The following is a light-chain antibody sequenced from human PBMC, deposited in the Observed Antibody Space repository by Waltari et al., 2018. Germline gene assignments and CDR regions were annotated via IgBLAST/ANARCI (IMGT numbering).Light chain of an antibody. CDR3: QQYYSTPRA. CDR2: WAS. J-gene: IGKJ1*01. V-gene: IGKV4-1*01. CDR1: QSVLYSSNSKNY. Sequence: DIVMTQSPDSLAVSLGERATINCKSSQSVLYSSNSKNYLAWYQQKPGQPPKLLIYWASTRESGVPARFSGGASGTDSTLTITSLQAEDVAVYYCQQYYSTPRAFGQGTKVEIK.